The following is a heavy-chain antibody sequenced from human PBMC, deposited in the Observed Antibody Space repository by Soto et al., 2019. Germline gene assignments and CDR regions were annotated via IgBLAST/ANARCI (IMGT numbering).Heavy chain of an antibody. CDR3: AKEAEENDQVPIPGDN. D-gene: IGHD2-2*01. CDR2: ISGSGTMK. J-gene: IGHJ4*02. Sequence: EVQLLESGGGLVQPGGSLRLSCVASGFTFRNHAMPWVRQAPGKGLEWVSGISGSGTMKYYADSVRGRFIISRENAKNTLHLQVDNLRVDDTAVYYCAKEAEENDQVPIPGDNWGKGTLVTVSS. CDR1: GFTFRNHA. V-gene: IGHV3-23*01.